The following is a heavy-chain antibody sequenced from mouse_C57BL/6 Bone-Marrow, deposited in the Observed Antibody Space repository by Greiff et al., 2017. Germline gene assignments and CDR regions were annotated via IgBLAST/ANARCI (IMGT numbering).Heavy chain of an antibody. CDR1: GFTFSSYG. CDR2: ISSGGSYT. D-gene: IGHD1-1*01. J-gene: IGHJ2*01. Sequence: VQLMESGGDLVKPGGSLKLSCAASGFTFSSYGMSWVRQTPDKRLEWVATISSGGSYTYYPDSVKGRFTISRYNAKNNLYLQMSSLKSEDTAMYYCARYYYDYIDYWGQGTTLTVSS. V-gene: IGHV5-6*01. CDR3: ARYYYDYIDY.